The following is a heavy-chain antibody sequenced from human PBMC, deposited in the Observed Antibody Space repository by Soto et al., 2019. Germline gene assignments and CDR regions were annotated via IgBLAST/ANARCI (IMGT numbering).Heavy chain of an antibody. D-gene: IGHD6-6*01. J-gene: IGHJ5*02. CDR1: GGSISSSSYY. V-gene: IGHV4-39*01. CDR2: IYYSGST. CDR3: ARHVGYSSSSSHWFDP. Sequence: PSETLSLTCTVSGGSISSSSYYWCWIRQPPGKGLEWIGSIYYSGSTYYNPSLKSRVTISVDTSKNQFSLKLSSVTAADTAVYYCARHVGYSSSSSHWFDPWGQGTLVTVSS.